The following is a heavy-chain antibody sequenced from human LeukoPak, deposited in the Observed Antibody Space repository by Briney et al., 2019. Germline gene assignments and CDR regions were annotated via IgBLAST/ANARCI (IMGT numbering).Heavy chain of an antibody. CDR2: INPNRGGT. CDR1: GYTFTGYY. J-gene: IGHJ5*02. V-gene: IGHV1-2*02. Sequence: RASVKVSCKASGYTFTGYYMHWVRQAPGQGLEWMGWINPNRGGTNYAQKVQGRVTITRDTSISTAYMELSRLRSDDTAVYYCARDMITFGGVILNWFDPWGQGTLVTVSS. D-gene: IGHD3-16*01. CDR3: ARDMITFGGVILNWFDP.